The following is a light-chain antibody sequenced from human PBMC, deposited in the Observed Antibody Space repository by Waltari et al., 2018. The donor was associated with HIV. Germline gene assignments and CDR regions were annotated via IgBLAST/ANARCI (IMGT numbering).Light chain of an antibody. J-gene: IGKJ4*01. CDR3: QQRSDWPPFG. CDR2: DAS. V-gene: IGKV3-11*01. CDR1: QSVGNS. Sequence: EVVLTQSPAILSLSPGERATLSCRASQSVGNSLAWYQQRPGQPPRLLIYDASMRATGIPARFSGSGSGTDFTLTISRLEPDDFALYFCQQRSDWPPFGFGGGTKVEIK.